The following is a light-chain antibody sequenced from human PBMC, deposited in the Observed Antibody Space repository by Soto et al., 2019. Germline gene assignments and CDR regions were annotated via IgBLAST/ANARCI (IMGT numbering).Light chain of an antibody. CDR3: SSYIPNNSTYV. Sequence: QSVLTQPASVSGSPGQSITISCPGTSSEFGGYNYVSWYQHHPGKAPKRMIHDVSNRPSGVSNRFSGSKSGNTASLTISGLQAEDEADYYCSSYIPNNSTYVFGTGTKVTVL. J-gene: IGLJ1*01. V-gene: IGLV2-14*03. CDR1: SSEFGGYNY. CDR2: DVS.